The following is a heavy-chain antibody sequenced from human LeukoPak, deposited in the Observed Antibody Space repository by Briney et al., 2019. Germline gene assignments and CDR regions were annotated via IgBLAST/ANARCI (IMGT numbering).Heavy chain of an antibody. D-gene: IGHD6-13*01. CDR1: GYTFTSYD. CDR2: IIPIFGTA. Sequence: SVKVSFKASGYTFTSYDINWVRQAPGQGLEWMGGIIPIFGTANYAQKFQGRVTITADKSTSTAYMELSSLRSEDTAVYYCARDGYSSSWYNWFDPWGQGTLVTVSS. J-gene: IGHJ5*02. CDR3: ARDGYSSSWYNWFDP. V-gene: IGHV1-69*06.